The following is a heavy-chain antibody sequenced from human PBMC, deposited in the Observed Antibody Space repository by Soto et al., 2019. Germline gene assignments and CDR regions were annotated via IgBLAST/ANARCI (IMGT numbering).Heavy chain of an antibody. V-gene: IGHV3-15*07. J-gene: IGHJ6*02. Sequence: EVQLVESGGGLVKPGGSLRLSCAVSGFTFSNAWMNWVRQAPGKGLEWVGRIKRKTDGGTTDYAAPVKVRLTISRYDAKNTLYRQMNSLKTEDTAVYYCPTVLPAAMVAYYYSGMDVWGQGTTVTVCS. CDR2: IKRKTDGGTT. CDR3: PTVLPAAMVAYYYSGMDV. D-gene: IGHD2-2*01. CDR1: GFTFSNAW.